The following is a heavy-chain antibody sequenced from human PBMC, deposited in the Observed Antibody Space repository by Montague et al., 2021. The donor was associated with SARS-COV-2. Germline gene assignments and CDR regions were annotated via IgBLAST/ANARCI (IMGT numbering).Heavy chain of an antibody. Sequence: SETLSLTCIVSGGSIISSFYWSWIRQPPGKGLEWVGYIYYSGTTNYNPSLKSRVTISVDTSKNQFSLKLTSVTTADTAVYYCARVSHWGVFFDSWGQGGLVTVSS. V-gene: IGHV4-59*01. CDR2: IYYSGTT. CDR1: GGSIISSFY. CDR3: ARVSHWGVFFDS. D-gene: IGHD7-27*01. J-gene: IGHJ4*02.